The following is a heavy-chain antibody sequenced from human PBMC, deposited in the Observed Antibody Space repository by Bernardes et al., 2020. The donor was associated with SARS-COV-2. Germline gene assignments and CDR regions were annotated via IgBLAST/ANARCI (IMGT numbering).Heavy chain of an antibody. J-gene: IGHJ6*04. D-gene: IGHD3-9*01. V-gene: IGHV3-66*03. CDR2: IYNCGGT. Sequence: GGSLRLSCAASGFTVSSSYMSWVRQASGKGLEWVTVIYNCGGTYYADSVKSRFIIYRDSSKNTLYHQMNSLRGEDTAVYYCARERILTGSTHGMDFWGKETTVTVSS. CDR1: GFTVSSSY. CDR3: ARERILTGSTHGMDF.